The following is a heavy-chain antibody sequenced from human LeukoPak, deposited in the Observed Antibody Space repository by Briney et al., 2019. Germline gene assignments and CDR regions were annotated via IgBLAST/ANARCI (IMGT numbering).Heavy chain of an antibody. V-gene: IGHV4-34*01. J-gene: IGHJ3*02. D-gene: IGHD1-26*01. CDR3: ARGRALGSYWPHAFDI. CDR1: GGSFSGYY. Sequence: SETLSLTCAVHGGSFSGYYWSWIRQPPGKGLEWIGEINHSGSTNYNPSLKSRVTISVDTSKNQFSLKLSSVTAADTAVYYCARGRALGSYWPHAFDIWGQGTMVTVSS. CDR2: INHSGST.